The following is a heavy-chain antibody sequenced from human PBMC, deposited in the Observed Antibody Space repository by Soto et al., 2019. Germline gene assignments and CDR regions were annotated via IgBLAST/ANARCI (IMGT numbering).Heavy chain of an antibody. V-gene: IGHV4-4*07. CDR3: ARDQGVAAAGITWFDP. CDR1: GGSMNSYH. J-gene: IGHJ5*02. D-gene: IGHD6-13*01. Sequence: SETLSLTCTVSGGSMNSYHRSWIRQPAGKGLEWIGHIHSSGSTNYNPSLKSRVTMSVDTSKNQFSLRLMSVTAADTAVYYCARDQGVAAAGITWFDPWGQGSLVTVSS. CDR2: IHSSGST.